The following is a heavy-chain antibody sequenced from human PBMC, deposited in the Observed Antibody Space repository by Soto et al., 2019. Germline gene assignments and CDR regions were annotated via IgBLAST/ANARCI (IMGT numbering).Heavy chain of an antibody. CDR1: GFTXSHYG. CDR3: ARGPPDYDVLTGYPEDYYVMDV. J-gene: IGHJ6*02. Sequence: SLRLSCAASGFTXSHYGMHWVRQAPGKGLEWVALIWYDGNNKYYADSVKGRFTVSRDNSKDTLYLQVNSLRAEDTAVYYCARGPPDYDVLTGYPEDYYVMDVWGQGTTVTVSS. D-gene: IGHD3-9*01. V-gene: IGHV3-33*01. CDR2: IWYDGNNK.